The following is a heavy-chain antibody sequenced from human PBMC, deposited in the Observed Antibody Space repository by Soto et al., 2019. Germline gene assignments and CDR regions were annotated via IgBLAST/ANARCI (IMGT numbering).Heavy chain of an antibody. CDR3: ARDHCSSTSCYLAQFDY. V-gene: IGHV3-30-3*01. J-gene: IGHJ4*02. D-gene: IGHD2-2*01. Sequence: PGGSLRLSCAASGFTFSSYAMHWVRQAPGKGLEWVAVISYDGSNKYYAVSVKGRFTISRDNSKNTLYLQMNSLRAEDTAVYYCARDHCSSTSCYLAQFDYWGQGTLVTVSS. CDR1: GFTFSSYA. CDR2: ISYDGSNK.